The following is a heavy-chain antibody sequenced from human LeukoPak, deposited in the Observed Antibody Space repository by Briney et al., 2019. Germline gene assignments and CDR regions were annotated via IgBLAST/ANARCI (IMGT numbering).Heavy chain of an antibody. D-gene: IGHD3-10*01. CDR2: ISHSGST. Sequence: SGTLSLTCAVSGGSISSSNWWSWGRQPPGKGLEWIGEISHSGSTNYNPSLKSRVIISVDKSKNQFSLMLSSVTAADTAVYYCARDLMVRGVSYYMDVWGKGTTVTVSS. CDR3: ARDLMVRGVSYYMDV. CDR1: GGSISSSNW. J-gene: IGHJ6*03. V-gene: IGHV4-4*02.